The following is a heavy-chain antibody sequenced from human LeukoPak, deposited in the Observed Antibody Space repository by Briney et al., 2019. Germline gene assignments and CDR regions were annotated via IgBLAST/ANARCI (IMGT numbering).Heavy chain of an antibody. J-gene: IGHJ4*02. CDR2: TYFRSKWYY. Sequence: SQTLSLTCAISGDSVSSKTATWNWIRQSPSRGLEWLGRTYFRSKWYYDYAMSVKGRVSISPDTSKNHFSLHLDSVTPEDTAVYYCARDHWYDILSFDYWGQGTLVTVSS. CDR3: ARDHWYDILSFDY. V-gene: IGHV6-1*01. D-gene: IGHD3-9*01. CDR1: GDSVSSKTAT.